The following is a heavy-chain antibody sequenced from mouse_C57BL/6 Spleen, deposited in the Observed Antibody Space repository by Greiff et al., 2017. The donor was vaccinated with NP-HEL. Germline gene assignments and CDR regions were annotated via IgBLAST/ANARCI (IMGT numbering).Heavy chain of an antibody. Sequence: QVHVKQPGAELVMPGASVKLSCKASGYTFTSYWMHWVKQRPGQGLEWIGEIDPSDSYTNYNQKFKGKSTLTVDKSSSTAYMQLSSLTSEDSAVYYCALVAQNYWGQGTTLTVSS. J-gene: IGHJ2*01. CDR1: GYTFTSYW. CDR3: ALVAQNY. V-gene: IGHV1-69*01. D-gene: IGHD1-1*01. CDR2: IDPSDSYT.